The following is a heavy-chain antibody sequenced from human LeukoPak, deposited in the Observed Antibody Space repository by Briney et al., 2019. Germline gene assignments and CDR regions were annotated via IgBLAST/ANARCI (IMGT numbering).Heavy chain of an antibody. D-gene: IGHD3-22*01. Sequence: GGSLRLSCAASGFTFSSSGMHWVRQAPGKGLEWVAFIDYDGRHALYADSVKGRFTISRDNSKNTLYLQMNSLRPEDTAIYYCSIFEITLIVVLNSWGQGTLVTVSS. CDR3: SIFEITLIVVLNS. V-gene: IGHV3-30*02. CDR1: GFTFSSSG. CDR2: IDYDGRHA. J-gene: IGHJ4*02.